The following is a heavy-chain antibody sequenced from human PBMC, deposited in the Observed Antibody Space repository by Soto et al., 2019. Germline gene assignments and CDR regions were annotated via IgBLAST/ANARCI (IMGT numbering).Heavy chain of an antibody. D-gene: IGHD6-13*01. J-gene: IGHJ3*02. Sequence: QVQLVQSGAEVKKPGSSVKVSCKASGGTFSSYAISWVRQAPGQGLEWMGGIIPIFGTANYAQKFQGRVTIXXDXSXXTAYMELSSLRSEDTAVYYCAVAAAAHEGDDAFDIWGQGTMVTVSS. CDR1: GGTFSSYA. CDR3: AVAAAAHEGDDAFDI. CDR2: IIPIFGTA. V-gene: IGHV1-69*12.